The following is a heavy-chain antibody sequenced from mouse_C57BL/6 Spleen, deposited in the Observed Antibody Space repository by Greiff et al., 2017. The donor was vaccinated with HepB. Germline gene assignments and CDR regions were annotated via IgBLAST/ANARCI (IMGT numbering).Heavy chain of an antibody. Sequence: QVQLQQSGPELVKPGASVKISCKASGYAFSSSWMNWVKQRPGRGLEWIGRIYPGDGDTNYNGKFKGKATLTADKSSSTAYMQLSSLTSEDSAVYFCARRDGSSYYWGQGTTLTVSS. V-gene: IGHV1-82*01. CDR3: ARRDGSSYY. J-gene: IGHJ2*01. CDR1: GYAFSSSW. CDR2: IYPGDGDT. D-gene: IGHD1-1*01.